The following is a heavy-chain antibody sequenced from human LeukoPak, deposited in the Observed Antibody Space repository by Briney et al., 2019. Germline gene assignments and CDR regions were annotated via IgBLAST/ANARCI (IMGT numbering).Heavy chain of an antibody. V-gene: IGHV4-30-4*08. Sequence: PSQTLSLTCTVSGGSISSGDYYWSWIRQPPGKGLEWIGYIYYSGSTYYNPSLKSRVTMSVDTSKNHFSLKLTSVTAADTAVYYCARHSGNMVRGVRSLDYWGQGTLVTVSS. CDR2: IYYSGST. CDR1: GGSISSGDYY. CDR3: ARHSGNMVRGVRSLDY. J-gene: IGHJ4*02. D-gene: IGHD3-10*01.